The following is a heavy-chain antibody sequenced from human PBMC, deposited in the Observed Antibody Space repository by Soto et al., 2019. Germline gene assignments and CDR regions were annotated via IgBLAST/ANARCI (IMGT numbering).Heavy chain of an antibody. J-gene: IGHJ4*02. CDR3: ARDPCSGSGGSCPEY. Sequence: VASVKVSCKASGYTFTSYGISWVRQAPGQGLEWMGWISAYNGNTNYAQKLQGRVTMTTDTSTSTAYMELRSLRSDDTAVYYCARDPCSGSGGSCPEYWGQGTLVTVSS. CDR1: GYTFTSYG. D-gene: IGHD2-15*01. V-gene: IGHV1-18*01. CDR2: ISAYNGNT.